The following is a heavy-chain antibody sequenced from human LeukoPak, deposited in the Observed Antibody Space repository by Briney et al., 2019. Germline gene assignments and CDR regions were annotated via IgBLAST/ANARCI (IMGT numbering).Heavy chain of an antibody. D-gene: IGHD2-2*01. CDR2: IYYSGST. J-gene: IGHJ5*02. CDR3: ARMREYCTTTSCYLGPFDP. CDR1: GGSVSSGSYY. Sequence: SPSQTLSLTCTVSGGSVSSGSYYWSWIRQPPGKGLEWIGYIYYSGSTDYNPSLKSRVTISVDTSKNQFSLKLSSVTAADTAVYYCARMREYCTTTSCYLGPFDPWGQGTLVTVSS. V-gene: IGHV4-61*01.